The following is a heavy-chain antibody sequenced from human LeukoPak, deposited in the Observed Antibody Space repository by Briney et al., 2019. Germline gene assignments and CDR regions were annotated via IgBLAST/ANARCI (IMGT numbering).Heavy chain of an antibody. CDR2: ISYDGSNK. CDR3: AKDIYYYDSSGNPDY. Sequence: GGSLRLSCAASGFTFSSYAMHWVRQAPGKGLEWVAVISYDGSNKYYADSVKGRFTISRDNSKNTLYLQMNSLRAEDTAVYYCAKDIYYYDSSGNPDYWGQGTLVTVSS. D-gene: IGHD3-22*01. J-gene: IGHJ4*02. CDR1: GFTFSSYA. V-gene: IGHV3-30-3*01.